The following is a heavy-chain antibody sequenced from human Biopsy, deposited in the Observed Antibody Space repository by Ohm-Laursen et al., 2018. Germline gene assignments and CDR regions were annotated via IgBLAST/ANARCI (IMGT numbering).Heavy chain of an antibody. V-gene: IGHV1-69*06. Sequence: SVKVSCNAPGGTFSNYGVNWVRQTPGQGLEWLGENIPILGTGNYAQKFQDRVTVAADTSTSTATMELRSLRSDDTAVYYCATKLTGYFHHWGQGTLVIVSS. CDR3: ATKLTGYFHH. J-gene: IGHJ1*01. CDR1: GGTFSNYG. CDR2: NIPILGTG. D-gene: IGHD3-9*01.